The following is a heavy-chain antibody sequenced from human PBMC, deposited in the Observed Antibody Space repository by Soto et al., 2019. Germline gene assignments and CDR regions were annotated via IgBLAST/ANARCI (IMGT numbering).Heavy chain of an antibody. CDR2: ISYDGSNK. D-gene: IGHD3-10*01. Sequence: QVQLVESGGGVVQPGRSLRLSCAASGFTFGSYGMHWVRQAPGKGLEWVAVISYDGSNKYYADSVKGRFTISRDNSKNTLYLQMNSLRAEDTAVYYCAKNLWFDYWGQGTLVTVSS. V-gene: IGHV3-30*18. CDR1: GFTFGSYG. CDR3: AKNLWFDY. J-gene: IGHJ4*02.